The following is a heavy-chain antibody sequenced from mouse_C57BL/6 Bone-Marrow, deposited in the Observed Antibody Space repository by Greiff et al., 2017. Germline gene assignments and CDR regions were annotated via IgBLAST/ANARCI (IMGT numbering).Heavy chain of an antibody. V-gene: IGHV5-17*01. Sequence: VQLKESGGGLVKPGGSLKLSCAASGFTFSDYGMHWVRQAPEKGLEWVAYISSGSSTIYYADTVKGRFTISRDNAKTTLFLQMTSLRSEDTAMYYCARRAGPYYYGSSWDYWGQGTTLTVSS. CDR3: ARRAGPYYYGSSWDY. CDR1: GFTFSDYG. D-gene: IGHD1-1*01. CDR2: ISSGSSTI. J-gene: IGHJ2*01.